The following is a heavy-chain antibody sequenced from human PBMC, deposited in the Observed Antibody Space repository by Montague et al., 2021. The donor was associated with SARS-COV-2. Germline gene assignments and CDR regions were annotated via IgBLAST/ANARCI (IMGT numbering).Heavy chain of an antibody. CDR1: GGSISDGGYS. J-gene: IGHJ3*01. CDR3: AREGGRFQHWLRGDGAYAL. CDR2: IYYSGST. Sequence: TLSLTCTVSGGSISDGGYSWTWIRQLPGKGLEWIGCIYYSGSTFYNPSLKSRLTISVDTSKNRFSLKLSSVTAADTAVYYCAREGGRFQHWLRGDGAYALWGQGTMVTVSS. D-gene: IGHD3-9*01. V-gene: IGHV4-31*03.